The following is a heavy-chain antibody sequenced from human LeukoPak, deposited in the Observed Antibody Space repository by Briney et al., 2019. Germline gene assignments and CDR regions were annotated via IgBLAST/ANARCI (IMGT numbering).Heavy chain of an antibody. CDR2: TNPNSGNT. CDR1: GYTFTSYD. CDR3: ARGLPNYDFWSGYFYAYYYYYMDV. D-gene: IGHD3-3*01. J-gene: IGHJ6*03. V-gene: IGHV1-8*03. Sequence: RASVKVSCKASGYTFTSYDINWVRQATGQGLEWMGWTNPNSGNTGYAQKFQGRVTITRNTSISTAYMELSSLRSEDTAVYYCARGLPNYDFWSGYFYAYYYYYMDVWGKGTTVTVSS.